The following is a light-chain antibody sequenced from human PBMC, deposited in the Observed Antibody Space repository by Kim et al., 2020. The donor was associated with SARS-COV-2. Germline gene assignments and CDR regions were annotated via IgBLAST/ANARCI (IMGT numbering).Light chain of an antibody. J-gene: IGKJ2*01. CDR1: QSISSW. CDR3: QQYNTYPVT. V-gene: IGKV1-5*03. Sequence: DIQMTQSPATLSASIGDRVTITCRASQSISSWLAWYQQKPGKAPELLIQKASNLERADPSRFSGSASGTEFTLTISSLQPDDFATYFCQQYNTYPVTFGQGTKLEI. CDR2: KAS.